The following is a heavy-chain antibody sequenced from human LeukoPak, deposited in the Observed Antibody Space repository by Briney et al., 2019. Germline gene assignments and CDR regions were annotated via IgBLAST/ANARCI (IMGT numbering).Heavy chain of an antibody. Sequence: GGSLRLSCAASGFTFSSYAMSWVRQAPGKGLEWVSAISGSGGSTYYADSVKGRFTISRDNSKNTLYLQKHSLRAEDTAAYYCAKYPMLVPRYFDYWGQGTLVTVSS. D-gene: IGHD6-13*01. CDR3: AKYPMLVPRYFDY. CDR1: GFTFSSYA. V-gene: IGHV3-23*01. CDR2: ISGSGGST. J-gene: IGHJ4*02.